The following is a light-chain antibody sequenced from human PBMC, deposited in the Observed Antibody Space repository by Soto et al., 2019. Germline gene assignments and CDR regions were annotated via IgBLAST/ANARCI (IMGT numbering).Light chain of an antibody. J-gene: IGLJ2*01. Sequence: SYELTQSPSVSVSPGQTASISCSGEKLGENFVCWYQQKPGQSPVVVIYHDDKRPSGIPERFFGSSSGNRATLTIAGTQALDEADYYCQAWDNNTAVFGGGTKLTVL. V-gene: IGLV3-1*01. CDR2: HDD. CDR3: QAWDNNTAV. CDR1: KLGENF.